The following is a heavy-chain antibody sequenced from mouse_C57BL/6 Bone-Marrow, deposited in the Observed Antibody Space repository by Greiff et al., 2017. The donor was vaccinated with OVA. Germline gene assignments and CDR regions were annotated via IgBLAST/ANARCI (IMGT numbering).Heavy chain of an antibody. CDR2: IDPSDSYT. CDR1: GYTFTSYW. Sequence: QVQLQQPGAELVMPGASVKLSCKASGYTFTSYWMHWVKQRPGQGLEWIGEIDPSDSYTNYNQKFKGKSTLTVDKSSSTAYMQLSSLTSEDSAVYYCARYYYGNYYYAMDYWGQGTSVTVSS. CDR3: ARYYYGNYYYAMDY. V-gene: IGHV1-69*01. J-gene: IGHJ4*01. D-gene: IGHD2-1*01.